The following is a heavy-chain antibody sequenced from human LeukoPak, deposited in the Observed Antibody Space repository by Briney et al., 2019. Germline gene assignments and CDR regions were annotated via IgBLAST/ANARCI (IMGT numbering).Heavy chain of an antibody. V-gene: IGHV4-59*01. CDR2: IYYSGST. CDR1: GGSINSNY. CDR3: ATLIGYSNWFDP. J-gene: IGHJ5*02. Sequence: PSETPSLTCTVSGGSINSNYWSWIRQPPGKGLEWIGYIYYSGSTKYNPSLKSRVTILVDRSKNQFSLKLSSVTAADTAVYYCATLIGYSNWFDPWGQGTLVTVSS. D-gene: IGHD1-26*01.